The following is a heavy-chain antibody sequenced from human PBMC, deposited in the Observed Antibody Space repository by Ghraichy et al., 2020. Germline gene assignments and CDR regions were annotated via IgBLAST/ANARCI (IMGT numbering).Heavy chain of an antibody. Sequence: GGSLRLSCAASGFTFGSFAMTWVRQAPGKGLEWVSAISATGGATYYADSVKGRFTISRDNSKNTLYLQMNSLSAEDTALYYCAKWLKGGYYVVYYWGQGTLVTVSS. D-gene: IGHD3-3*01. CDR2: ISATGGAT. J-gene: IGHJ4*02. CDR3: AKWLKGGYYVVYY. CDR1: GFTFGSFA. V-gene: IGHV3-23*01.